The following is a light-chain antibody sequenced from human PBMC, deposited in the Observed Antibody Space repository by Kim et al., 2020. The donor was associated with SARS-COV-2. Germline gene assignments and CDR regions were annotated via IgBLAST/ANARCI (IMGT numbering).Light chain of an antibody. Sequence: KTVTISCTRSSGSIDDNYVQWYQQRPGGVPIIVIYEDDQRPSGVSDRFSGSIDNSSNSASLTISGLKTEDEADYYCQSYNRSNVVFGGGTQLTVL. CDR3: QSYNRSNVV. CDR2: EDD. CDR1: SGSIDDNY. J-gene: IGLJ2*01. V-gene: IGLV6-57*03.